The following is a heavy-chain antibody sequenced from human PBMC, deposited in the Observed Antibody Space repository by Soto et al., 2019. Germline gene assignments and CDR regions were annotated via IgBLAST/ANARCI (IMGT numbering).Heavy chain of an antibody. CDR2: IYYSGST. CDR1: GGSISSSSYY. J-gene: IGHJ5*02. D-gene: IGHD2-2*01. Sequence: SETLSLTCTVSGGSISSSSYYWGWIRQPPGKGLEWIGSIYYSGSTYYNPSLKSRVTISVDTSKNQFSLKLGSVTAADTAVYYCARHGGSSRYCSSTSCYRSWFDPWGQGTLVTVSS. V-gene: IGHV4-39*01. CDR3: ARHGGSSRYCSSTSCYRSWFDP.